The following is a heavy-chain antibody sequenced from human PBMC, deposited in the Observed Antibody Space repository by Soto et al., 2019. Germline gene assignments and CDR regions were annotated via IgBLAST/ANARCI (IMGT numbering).Heavy chain of an antibody. CDR1: GGSISRSSYY. CDR2: IYYSGST. J-gene: IGHJ5*02. D-gene: IGHD1-26*01. CDR3: ARHSARNWFDP. V-gene: IGHV4-39*01. Sequence: KTSATLSLTCIVSGGSISRSSYYWGWIRQHPGKGLEWIGSIYYSGSTYYNPSLKSRVTTSVETSKNQFSLKLSSVTAADTAVYYCARHSARNWFDPWGQETLVTGSS.